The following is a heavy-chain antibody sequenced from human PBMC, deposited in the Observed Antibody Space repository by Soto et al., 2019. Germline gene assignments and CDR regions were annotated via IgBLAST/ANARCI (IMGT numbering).Heavy chain of an antibody. D-gene: IGHD1-26*01. CDR3: ARDWDK. V-gene: IGHV3-7*01. Sequence: EMQMVASGGGLVQPGGSLRLSCAASGFTFSVYRMSWVRLAPGKGLEWVAKIDQDGSERDYVGSVKGRFTVSRDNAKNSLFLQMNSLGVDDTAVYYCARDWDKWGQGTLVTVSS. CDR1: GFTFSVYR. CDR2: IDQDGSER. J-gene: IGHJ4*02.